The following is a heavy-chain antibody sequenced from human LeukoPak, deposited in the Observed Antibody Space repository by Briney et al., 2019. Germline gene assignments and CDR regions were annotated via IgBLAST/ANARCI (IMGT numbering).Heavy chain of an antibody. D-gene: IGHD6-19*01. J-gene: IGHJ3*02. CDR1: GGSITSNTNY. Sequence: SETLSLTCTVSGGSITSNTNYWGWIRQPPGKGLEWIGEINHSGSTNYNPSLKSRVTISVDTSKNQFSLKLSSVTAADTAVYYCARLRIAVAGTSRAFDIWGQGTMVTVSS. V-gene: IGHV4-39*07. CDR3: ARLRIAVAGTSRAFDI. CDR2: INHSGST.